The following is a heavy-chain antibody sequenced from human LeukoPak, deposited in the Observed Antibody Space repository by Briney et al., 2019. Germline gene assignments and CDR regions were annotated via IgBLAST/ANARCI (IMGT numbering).Heavy chain of an antibody. J-gene: IGHJ1*01. V-gene: IGHV1-2*02. Sequence: ASVKVSCKTSGYTFTGYYMHWVRQAPGQGLEWMGWVNPNSGGTNYAQKFQGRVTMTTDTSTSTAYMELRSLRSDDTAVYYCARDKAARAEYFQHWGQGTLVTVSS. CDR3: ARDKAARAEYFQH. CDR1: GYTFTGYY. CDR2: VNPNSGGT.